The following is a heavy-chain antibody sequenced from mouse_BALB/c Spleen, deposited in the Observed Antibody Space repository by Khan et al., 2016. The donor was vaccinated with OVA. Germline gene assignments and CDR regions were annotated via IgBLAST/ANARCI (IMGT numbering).Heavy chain of an antibody. Sequence: DLVKPGASVKLSCKASGYTFTSYWINWIKQRPGQGLEWIGRIAPGSGSTYYNEMFKGKSTLTVDTSSSTAYIQLSSLSSEDSAVYFCARENYYGSTCYAMDYWGQGNSVTVS. D-gene: IGHD1-1*01. J-gene: IGHJ4*01. CDR2: IAPGSGST. CDR3: ARENYYGSTCYAMDY. V-gene: IGHV1S41*01. CDR1: GYTFTSYW.